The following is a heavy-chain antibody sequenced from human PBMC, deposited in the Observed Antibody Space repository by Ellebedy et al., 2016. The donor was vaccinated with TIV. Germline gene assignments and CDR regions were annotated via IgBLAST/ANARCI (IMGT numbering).Heavy chain of an antibody. D-gene: IGHD6-6*01. J-gene: IGHJ6*02. CDR2: INHSGST. CDR1: GGSFSGYY. CDR3: ARVGSSSAYYYGMDV. Sequence: SETLSLTXAVYGGSFSGYYWSWIRQPPGKGLEWIGEINHSGSTNYNPSLKSRVTISVDTSKNQFSLKLSSVTAADTAVYYCARVGSSSAYYYGMDVWGQGTTVTVSS. V-gene: IGHV4-34*01.